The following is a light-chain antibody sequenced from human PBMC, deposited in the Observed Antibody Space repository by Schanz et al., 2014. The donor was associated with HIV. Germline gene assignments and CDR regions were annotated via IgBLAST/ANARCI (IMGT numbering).Light chain of an antibody. CDR2: SDH. V-gene: IGLV1-44*01. CDR1: SSNIGSNV. J-gene: IGLJ3*02. Sequence: QSVLTQPPSASGTPGQRVTISCSGSSSNIGSNVVNWYQRFPGTAPKLLIYSDHQRPSGVPDRFSGSKSGTSASLAISGLQSEDEADYYCATWDDSLNAWVFGGGTKLTVL. CDR3: ATWDDSLNAWV.